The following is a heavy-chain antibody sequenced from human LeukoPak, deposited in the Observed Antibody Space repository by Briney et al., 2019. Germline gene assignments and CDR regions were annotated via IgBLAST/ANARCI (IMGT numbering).Heavy chain of an antibody. Sequence: GESLKISCKGSGYSFANYRIGWVRQMPGKGLEWMGIFYPGDSDTRYSPSFQGQVTISADKSINTAYLQWSRLKASDTAMYYCARAPSGSGFSFDYWGQGTLVTVSS. V-gene: IGHV5-51*01. CDR2: FYPGDSDT. D-gene: IGHD3-22*01. CDR1: GYSFANYR. CDR3: ARAPSGSGFSFDY. J-gene: IGHJ4*02.